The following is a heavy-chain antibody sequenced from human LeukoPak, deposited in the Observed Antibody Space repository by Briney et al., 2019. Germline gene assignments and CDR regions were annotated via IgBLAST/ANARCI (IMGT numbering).Heavy chain of an antibody. D-gene: IGHD4-11*01. CDR3: ARSYSNYAAGNKKGKYYFDY. V-gene: IGHV4-34*01. J-gene: IGHJ4*02. CDR2: GST. Sequence: GSTNYNPSLKSRVTISVDTSKNQFSLKLSSVTAADTAVYYCARSYSNYAAGNKKGKYYFDYWGQGTLVTVSS.